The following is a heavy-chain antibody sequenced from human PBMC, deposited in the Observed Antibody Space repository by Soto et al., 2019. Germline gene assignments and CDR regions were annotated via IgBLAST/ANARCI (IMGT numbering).Heavy chain of an antibody. D-gene: IGHD3-10*01. V-gene: IGHV4-31*03. J-gene: IGHJ6*02. CDR2: IYYSGST. CDR3: ARDQYPLITMVRGVIPISKDYYGMDV. CDR1: GGSISSGGYY. Sequence: SETLSLTCTVSGGSISSGGYYWSWIRQHPGKGLEWIGYIYYSGSTYYNPSLKSRVTISVDTSKNQFSLKLSSVTAADTAVYYCARDQYPLITMVRGVIPISKDYYGMDVWGQGTTVTVSS.